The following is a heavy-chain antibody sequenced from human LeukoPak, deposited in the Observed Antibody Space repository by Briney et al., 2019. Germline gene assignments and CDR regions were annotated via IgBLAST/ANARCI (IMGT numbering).Heavy chain of an antibody. J-gene: IGHJ6*03. V-gene: IGHV1-46*01. CDR2: INPSGGST. D-gene: IGHD3-10*01. Sequence: ASVKVSCKASGYTFTGYYMHWVRQAPGQGLEWMGIINPSGGSTSYAQKFQGRVTMTRDTSTSTVYMELSSLRSEDTAVYYCARERVPTSRTGDYYYMDVWGKGTTVIISS. CDR1: GYTFTGYY. CDR3: ARERVPTSRTGDYYYMDV.